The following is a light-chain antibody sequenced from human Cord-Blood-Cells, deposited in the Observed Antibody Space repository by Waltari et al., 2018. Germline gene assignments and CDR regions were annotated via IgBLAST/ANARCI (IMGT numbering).Light chain of an antibody. V-gene: IGLV2-23*01. J-gene: IGLJ1*01. CDR3: CSYAGSSTYV. CDR2: EGS. Sequence: QSALTQPASVSGSPGQSITISCTGTRRDVGCYNLVSSYQQHPGKAPKLMIYEGSKRPSGVSNRFSGSKSGNTSSLTISGLQAEDEADYYCCSYAGSSTYVFGTGTKVTVL. CDR1: RRDVGCYNL.